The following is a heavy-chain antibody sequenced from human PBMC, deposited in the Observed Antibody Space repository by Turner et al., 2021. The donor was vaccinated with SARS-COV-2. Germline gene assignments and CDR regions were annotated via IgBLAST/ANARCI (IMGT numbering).Heavy chain of an antibody. D-gene: IGHD3-10*01. Sequence: QLQLQESGPGLVKPSETLSFTFTVSGATISSSNYYWGWICQPPGKGLEWIRSIYYSGRTYYNPSLKSRVTISVDTSKTQFSLKLSAVTAADAAVYYCARLLNPGSYYYYYYGMDVWGQGTTVTVSS. V-gene: IGHV4-39*01. J-gene: IGHJ6*02. CDR2: IYYSGRT. CDR1: GATISSSNYY. CDR3: ARLLNPGSYYYYYYGMDV.